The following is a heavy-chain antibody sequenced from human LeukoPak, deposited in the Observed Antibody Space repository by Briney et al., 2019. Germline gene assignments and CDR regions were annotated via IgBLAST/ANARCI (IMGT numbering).Heavy chain of an antibody. D-gene: IGHD2-2*01. CDR3: ARDYLGYCSSTSCSINWFDP. Sequence: SVKVSCKASGGTFSSYAISWVRQAPGQGLKWMGGIIPIFGTANYAQKFQGRVTITTDESTSTAYMELSSLRSEDTAVYYCARDYLGYCSSTSCSINWFDPWGQGTLVTVSS. CDR1: GGTFSSYA. V-gene: IGHV1-69*05. CDR2: IIPIFGTA. J-gene: IGHJ5*02.